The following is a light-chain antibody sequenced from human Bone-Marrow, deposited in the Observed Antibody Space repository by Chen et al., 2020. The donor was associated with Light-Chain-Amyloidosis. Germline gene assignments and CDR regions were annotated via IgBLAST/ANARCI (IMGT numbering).Light chain of an antibody. V-gene: IGLV2-8*01. Sequence: HSSLTQPPSASGSPGHSVTISCTGTSSDGGGYKYVSWYQQHPGKAPKLIIYEVNKRPSGVPDRFSGSKSGNTASLTVSGLQAEDEADYYCSSYAGSSNLGVFGTGTKVAVL. CDR1: SSDGGGYKY. CDR2: EVN. CDR3: SSYAGSSNLGV. J-gene: IGLJ1*01.